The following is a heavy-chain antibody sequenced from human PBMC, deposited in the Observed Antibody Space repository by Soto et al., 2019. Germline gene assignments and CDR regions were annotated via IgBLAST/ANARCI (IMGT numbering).Heavy chain of an antibody. CDR2: ISTSGSSM. CDR1: VFTFSIYE. J-gene: IGHJ4*02. CDR3: SATGLFGMVIREY. Sequence: VGSLRLSCTSSVFTFSIYEMNCVRHSPGKGLEWVSKISTSGSSMYYADSVKGRFTIFRDNAKNSLYLQMNTLRAEDTAIYYCSATGLFGMVIREYWGQGTQVIVS. D-gene: IGHD3-3*01. V-gene: IGHV3-48*03.